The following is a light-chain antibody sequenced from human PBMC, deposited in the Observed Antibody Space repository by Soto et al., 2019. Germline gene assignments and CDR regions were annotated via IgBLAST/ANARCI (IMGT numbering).Light chain of an antibody. Sequence: QSALTQPASVSGSPGQAITISCSGTSSDVGAFNYVSWYQQHPGKAPKLMIYDVSNRPSGVSNRFSGSKFGNTASLTISGLRAADEADYYCNSYTSNNTYVFGTGTKVTVL. CDR3: NSYTSNNTYV. CDR1: SSDVGAFNY. CDR2: DVS. V-gene: IGLV2-14*03. J-gene: IGLJ1*01.